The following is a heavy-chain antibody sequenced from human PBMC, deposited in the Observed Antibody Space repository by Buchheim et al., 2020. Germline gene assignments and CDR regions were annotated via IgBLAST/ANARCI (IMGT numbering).Heavy chain of an antibody. J-gene: IGHJ4*02. CDR2: IYYSGST. Sequence: QVQLQESGPGLVKPSETLSLTCTVSGGSVSSGSYYWSWIRQPPGKGLKWIGYIYYSGSTNYNHSLKSRVTISVDKSKNQFSLKLSSVTAADTAVYYCAREGDTAMGNYFDYWGQGTL. CDR1: GGSVSSGSYY. CDR3: AREGDTAMGNYFDY. D-gene: IGHD5-18*01. V-gene: IGHV4-61*01.